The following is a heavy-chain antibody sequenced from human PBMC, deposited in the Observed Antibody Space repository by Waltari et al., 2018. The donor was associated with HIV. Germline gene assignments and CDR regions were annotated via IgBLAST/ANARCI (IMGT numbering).Heavy chain of an antibody. CDR2: HSYDDSNK. J-gene: IGHJ5*01. D-gene: IGHD2-21*02. V-gene: IGHV3-30*18. Sequence: QVKLVESGGGVVQPGRSLRLSCAASGLSFSSYGMNWVRQSPGKGLEWVAVHSYDDSNKFYAYSVKCRFTISRDNSKNTLYLQMNILRAEDTAVYYCAKDYFVVVTAAGPFESWGQGTLVTVSS. CDR3: AKDYFVVVTAAGPFES. CDR1: GLSFSSYG.